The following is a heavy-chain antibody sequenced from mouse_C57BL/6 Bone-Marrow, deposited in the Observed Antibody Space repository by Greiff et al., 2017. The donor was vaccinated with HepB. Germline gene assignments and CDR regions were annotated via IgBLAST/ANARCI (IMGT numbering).Heavy chain of an antibody. J-gene: IGHJ4*01. CDR3: TRDQGSSLYYAMDY. V-gene: IGHV5-9-1*02. Sequence: EVKLEESGEGLVKPGGSLKLSCAASGFTFSSYAMSWVRQTPEKRLEWVAYISSGGDYIYYADTVKGRFTISRDNARNTLYLQMSSLKSEDTAMYYCTRDQGSSLYYAMDYWGQGTSVTVSS. CDR2: ISSGGDYI. D-gene: IGHD1-1*01. CDR1: GFTFSSYA.